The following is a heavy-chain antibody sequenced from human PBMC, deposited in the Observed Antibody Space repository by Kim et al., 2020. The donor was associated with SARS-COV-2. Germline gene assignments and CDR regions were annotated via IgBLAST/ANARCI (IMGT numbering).Heavy chain of an antibody. D-gene: IGHD3-10*01. V-gene: IGHV1-69*13. CDR2: IIPIFGTA. CDR1: GGTFSSYA. Sequence: SVKVSCKASGGTFSSYAISWVRQAPGQGLEWMGGIIPIFGTANYAQKFQGRVTITADESTSTAYMELSSLRSEDTAVYYCARLRDTYGSGRGWFDPWGQGTLVTVSS. J-gene: IGHJ5*02. CDR3: ARLRDTYGSGRGWFDP.